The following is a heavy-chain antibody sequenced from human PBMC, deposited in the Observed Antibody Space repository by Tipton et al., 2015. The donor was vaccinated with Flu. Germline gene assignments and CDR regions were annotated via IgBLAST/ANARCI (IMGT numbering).Heavy chain of an antibody. CDR1: GYSISSGHY. CDR2: IYHSGTT. J-gene: IGHJ4*02. CDR3: ARPHGPYSTSSGFEY. V-gene: IGHV4-38-2*01. Sequence: GLVKPSETLSLTCGVSGYSISSGHYWGWIRQPPGKGLEWIGSIYHSGTTYYNPSLKSRVTISVDTSKNQFSLKLSSVTAADTAVYYCARPHGPYSTSSGFEYWGQGTLVTVSS. D-gene: IGHD6-6*01.